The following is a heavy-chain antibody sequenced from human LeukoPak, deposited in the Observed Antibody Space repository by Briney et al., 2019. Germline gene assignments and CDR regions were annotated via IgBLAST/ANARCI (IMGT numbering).Heavy chain of an antibody. D-gene: IGHD6-13*01. J-gene: IGHJ4*02. CDR2: ISAGGGST. V-gene: IGHV3-23*01. CDR1: GVTFSDYS. CDR3: AKDAAGPEY. Sequence: GGSLRLSGAASGVTFSDYSMTWVRQAPGKGLFWVSGISAGGGSTYYADSVKGRFTISRDNSRNALYLQMNSLRAEDTAVYYCAKDAAGPEYWGQGTLVTVSS.